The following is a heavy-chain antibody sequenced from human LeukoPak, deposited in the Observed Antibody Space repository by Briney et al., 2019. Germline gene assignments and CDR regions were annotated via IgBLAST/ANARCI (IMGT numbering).Heavy chain of an antibody. CDR3: AREGTWSYYYDY. D-gene: IGHD1-26*01. V-gene: IGHV3-43*01. CDR1: GLIFDDYT. J-gene: IGHJ4*02. Sequence: GGSLRLSCAASGLIFDDYTMHWVRQAPGKGLEWVSLISRNGAATKYADSVRGRFTVSRDNSKNSLYLQMNSQRAEDTALYYCAREGTWSYYYDYWGQGTLVTVSS. CDR2: ISRNGAAT.